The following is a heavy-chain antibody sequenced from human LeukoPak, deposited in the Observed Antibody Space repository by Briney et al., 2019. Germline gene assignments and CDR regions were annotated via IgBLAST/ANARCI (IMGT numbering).Heavy chain of an antibody. D-gene: IGHD3-16*02. CDR2: ISAYNGNT. CDR1: GYTFTSYG. V-gene: IGHV1-18*01. J-gene: IGHJ4*02. Sequence: GASVKVSCKASGYTFTSYGISWVRQAPGQGLEWMGWISAYNGNTNYAQKLQGRVTMTTDTSTSTAYMELRSLRSDDTAVYYCARIHYDYVWGSYRPIAIFDYWGQGTLVTVSS. CDR3: ARIHYDYVWGSYRPIAIFDY.